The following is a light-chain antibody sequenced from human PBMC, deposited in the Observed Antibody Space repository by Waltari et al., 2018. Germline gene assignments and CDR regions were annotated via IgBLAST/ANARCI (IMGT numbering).Light chain of an antibody. CDR3: QQHYSLPIT. CDR2: DAS. CDR1: QGINNF. V-gene: IGKV1-33*01. J-gene: IGKJ5*01. Sequence: DIQMTQSPSPLSASVGDTVTITCHASQGINNFLNWYQQRPGKAPDLLIYDASNLETGVPSRFSGSGSGTDFTFTISSVQPEDIATYYCQQHYSLPITFGQGTRLEIK.